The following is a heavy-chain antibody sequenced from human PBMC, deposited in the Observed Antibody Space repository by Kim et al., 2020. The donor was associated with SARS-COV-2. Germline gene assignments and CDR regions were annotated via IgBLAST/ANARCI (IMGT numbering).Heavy chain of an antibody. Sequence: GGSLRLSCATSTFTFSAYDMNWVRQAPGKGPEWVSVISIARSGKYYVDSVKGRFTISRDNSKNTLYLQMNSLRAEDTAVYYCARAGVAAATYWFDPWGQGTLVTVSS. V-gene: IGHV3-30*03. CDR2: ISIARSGK. D-gene: IGHD2-2*01. CDR1: TFTFSAYD. CDR3: ARAGVAAATYWFDP. J-gene: IGHJ5*02.